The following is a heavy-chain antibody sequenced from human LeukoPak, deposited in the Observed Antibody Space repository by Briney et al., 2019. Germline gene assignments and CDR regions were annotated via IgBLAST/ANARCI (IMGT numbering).Heavy chain of an antibody. Sequence: SETLSLTCTISGYSISSGYCWGWIRQPPEKGLEWIGSIYHSGGTYYNPSLKSRVTISVDTSKNQFSLKLNSVTAADTAVYYCARLDPWYFDLWGRGTLVTVSS. CDR1: GYSISSGYC. V-gene: IGHV4-38-2*02. J-gene: IGHJ2*01. CDR3: ARLDPWYFDL. D-gene: IGHD3/OR15-3a*01. CDR2: IYHSGGT.